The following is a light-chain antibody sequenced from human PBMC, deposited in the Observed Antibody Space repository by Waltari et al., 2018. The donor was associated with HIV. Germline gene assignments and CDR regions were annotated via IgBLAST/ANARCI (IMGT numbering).Light chain of an antibody. J-gene: IGKJ1*01. CDR2: GAS. Sequence: EIVMTQSPATLSVSPGDRATLSCRASQSVSSNLAWYQQKPGQAPRLLIYGASIRATGIPARFSGSGSGTEFTLTISSLQSEDFAVYYCQQYNNWLRTFGQGTKVEIK. CDR3: QQYNNWLRT. CDR1: QSVSSN. V-gene: IGKV3-15*01.